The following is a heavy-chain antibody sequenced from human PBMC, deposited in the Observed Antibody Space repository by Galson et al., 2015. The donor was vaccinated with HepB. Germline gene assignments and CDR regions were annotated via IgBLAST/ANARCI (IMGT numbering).Heavy chain of an antibody. Sequence: SLRLSCATSGISFDSYAMHWVRQAPGKGLEWMAVISYDGGTTFHADSVKGRFTISRDNSGKTLYLQMNSLRSDDTAIYYCAYGSGSYFLDNWGQGTLVTASS. V-gene: IGHV3-30*14. D-gene: IGHD3-10*01. CDR2: ISYDGGTT. CDR3: AYGSGSYFLDN. CDR1: GISFDSYA. J-gene: IGHJ4*02.